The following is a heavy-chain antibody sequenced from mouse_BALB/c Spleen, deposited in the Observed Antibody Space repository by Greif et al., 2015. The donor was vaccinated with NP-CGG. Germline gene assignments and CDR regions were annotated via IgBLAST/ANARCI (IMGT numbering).Heavy chain of an antibody. CDR1: GFTFSDYY. V-gene: IGHV5-12*02. CDR2: ISNGGGST. Sequence: EVKLMESGGGLVQPGGSLKLSCATSGFTFSDYYMYWVRQTPEKRLEWVAYISNGGGSTYYPDTVKGRFTISRDNAKNTLYLQMSRLKSEDTAMYYCARPMPLYYYGSSYDAMDYWGQGTSVTVSS. J-gene: IGHJ4*01. D-gene: IGHD1-1*01. CDR3: ARPMPLYYYGSSYDAMDY.